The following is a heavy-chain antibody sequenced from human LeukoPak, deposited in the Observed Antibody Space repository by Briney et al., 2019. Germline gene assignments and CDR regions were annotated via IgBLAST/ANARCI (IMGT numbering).Heavy chain of an antibody. CDR3: ARDQGYDYVWGSYRHFDY. V-gene: IGHV4-38-2*02. CDR2: IYHSGST. Sequence: SETLSLTCAVSGYSISSGYYWGWIRQPPGKGLEWIGSIYHSGSTYYNPSLKSRVTISVDTSKNQFSRKLSSVTAADTAVYYCARDQGYDYVWGSYRHFDYWGQGTLVTVSS. J-gene: IGHJ4*02. CDR1: GYSISSGYY. D-gene: IGHD3-16*02.